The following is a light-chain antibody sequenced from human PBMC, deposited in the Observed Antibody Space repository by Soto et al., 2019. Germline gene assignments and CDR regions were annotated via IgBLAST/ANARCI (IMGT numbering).Light chain of an antibody. CDR3: QQYGSSPLFT. CDR2: AAS. Sequence: EIALTQSPGTLPLSPGEIATLSCRASQSVSSSYLAWYQQKPGQAPRLLIYAASSRATSIPDRFSGSGSGTYFALTISRLEPEDFAVYYCQQYGSSPLFTSGPGTKVDIK. V-gene: IGKV3-20*01. J-gene: IGKJ3*01. CDR1: QSVSSSY.